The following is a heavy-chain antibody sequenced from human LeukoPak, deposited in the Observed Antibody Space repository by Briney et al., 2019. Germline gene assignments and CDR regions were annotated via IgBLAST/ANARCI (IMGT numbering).Heavy chain of an antibody. Sequence: SETLSLTCTVSGYSISSGYYWGWIRQPPGKGLEWIGSIYHSGSTYYNPSLKSRVTILVDTSKNQFSLKLSSVTAADTAVYYCARIRPDFWSGYSLDYWGQGTLVTVSS. CDR3: ARIRPDFWSGYSLDY. D-gene: IGHD3-3*01. CDR2: IYHSGST. J-gene: IGHJ4*02. CDR1: GYSISSGYY. V-gene: IGHV4-38-2*02.